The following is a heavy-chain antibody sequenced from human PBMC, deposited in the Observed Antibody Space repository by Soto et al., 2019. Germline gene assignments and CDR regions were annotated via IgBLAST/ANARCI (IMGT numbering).Heavy chain of an antibody. D-gene: IGHD5-12*01. V-gene: IGHV3-15*01. CDR1: GFSFSNAW. J-gene: IGHJ4*02. Sequence: EVQLVESGGGLVKPGGSLRLSCAASGFSFSNAWVSWVRQAPGKGLEWVGRVKSKTDGETTDYAAPVKGRFTISRDDSKNTLYLQMNSLKTEDTAVYYCTTGSGYSGFLFDHWGQGTLVTGSS. CDR2: VKSKTDGETT. CDR3: TTGSGYSGFLFDH.